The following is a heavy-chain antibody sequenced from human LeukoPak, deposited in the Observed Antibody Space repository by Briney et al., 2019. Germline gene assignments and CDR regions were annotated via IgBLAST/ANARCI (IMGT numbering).Heavy chain of an antibody. Sequence: GGSLRLSCAASGFTFSTYGIHWVRQAPGKGLEWVAFIRYDGSNKYYADSVKGRFTISKDNSKNTLFLQMNSLRSEDTAVYYCAKDLESAAYYSSGYYYYYYMDVWGKGTTVTISS. CDR2: IRYDGSNK. CDR1: GFTFSTYG. D-gene: IGHD3-10*01. V-gene: IGHV3-30*02. CDR3: AKDLESAAYYSSGYYYYYYMDV. J-gene: IGHJ6*03.